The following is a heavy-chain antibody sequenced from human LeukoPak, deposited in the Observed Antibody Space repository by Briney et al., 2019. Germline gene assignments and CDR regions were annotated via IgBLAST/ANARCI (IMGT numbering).Heavy chain of an antibody. J-gene: IGHJ3*02. CDR1: GILVSSNY. CDR2: IDSTGSA. V-gene: IGHV3-66*01. D-gene: IGHD5-18*01. Sequence: AGGSLRLSCVASGILVSSNYMSWVRRAPGKGLEWVSFIDSTGSAYYADSVKGRFTISRDNSRNTLYLQMNSLRVEDTAVYYCARRERLGYSYGRGTLDIWGQGTMVTVSS. CDR3: ARRERLGYSYGRGTLDI.